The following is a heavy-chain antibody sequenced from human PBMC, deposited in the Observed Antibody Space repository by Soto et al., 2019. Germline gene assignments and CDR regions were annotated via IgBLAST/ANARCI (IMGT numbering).Heavy chain of an antibody. V-gene: IGHV4-39*02. CDR3: TRDLYYESNMAHNWFDP. J-gene: IGHJ5*02. Sequence: SETLSLTCTVSGGSISSSSYYWGWIRQPPGKGLEWIGSIYYSGSTYYNPSLKSRVTISVDTSKNQFSLKLSSVTAADTAVYYCTRDLYYESNMAHNWFDPWGQGTLVTVSS. CDR1: GGSISSSSYY. CDR2: IYYSGST. D-gene: IGHD3-22*01.